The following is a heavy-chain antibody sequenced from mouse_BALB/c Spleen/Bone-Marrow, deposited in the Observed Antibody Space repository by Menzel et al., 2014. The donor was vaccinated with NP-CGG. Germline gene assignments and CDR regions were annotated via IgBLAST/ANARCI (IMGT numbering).Heavy chain of an antibody. Sequence: DVKLVESGGDLVKPGGSLKLSCAAPGFTFRSYGMSWVRQTPDKRLEWVANINSGGSYTNYPDSVRGRFTISRDNAQNSICLQMISVNSEDYSVIYGASHYDFDRFVYWGQGTLVTVSA. CDR2: INSGGSYT. D-gene: IGHD2-4*01. V-gene: IGHV5-6*02. J-gene: IGHJ3*01. CDR3: ASHYDFDRFVY. CDR1: GFTFRSYG.